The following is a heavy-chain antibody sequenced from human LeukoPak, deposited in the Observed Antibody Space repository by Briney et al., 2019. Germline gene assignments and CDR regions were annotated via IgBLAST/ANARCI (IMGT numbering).Heavy chain of an antibody. CDR1: GDSVITDDYY. V-gene: IGHV4-39*07. CDR3: ARVFGRYQEAMDV. D-gene: IGHD3-16*02. J-gene: IGHJ6*02. Sequence: SETLSLTCTVSGDSVITDDYYWGWVRQPPGKGLEWLGSTYRIPPLKSRVAISVDTSRNQFSLRLSSVTAADTAVYFCARVFGRYQEAMDVWGQGTTVTVSS. CDR2: T.